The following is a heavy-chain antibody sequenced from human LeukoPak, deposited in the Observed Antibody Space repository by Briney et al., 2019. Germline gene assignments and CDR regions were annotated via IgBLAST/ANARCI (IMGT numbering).Heavy chain of an antibody. J-gene: IGHJ6*03. CDR3: ARNRARSYYYYMDV. D-gene: IGHD1-14*01. CDR1: GFTFSSYE. CDR2: ISSSGSTI. V-gene: IGHV3-48*03. Sequence: PGGSLRLSCAASGFTFSSYEMNWVRQAPGKGLEWVSYISSSGSTIYYADSVKGRFTISRDNAKNSLYLQMNSLRAEDTAVYYCARNRARSYYYYMDVWGKGTTVTVSS.